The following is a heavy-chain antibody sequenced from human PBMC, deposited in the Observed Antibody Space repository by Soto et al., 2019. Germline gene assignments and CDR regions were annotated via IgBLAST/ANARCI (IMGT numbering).Heavy chain of an antibody. J-gene: IGHJ4*02. V-gene: IGHV4-39*01. CDR2: IYYSGST. Sequence: QLQLQESGPGLVKPSETLSLTCTVSGGSISSSSYYWGWIRQPPGKGLEWIGSIYYSGSTYYNPSLKSRVTISVDTSKNQFSLKLSSVTAADTAVYYCARRMAEVGATTIDYWGQGTLVTVSS. CDR1: GGSISSSSYY. CDR3: ARRMAEVGATTIDY. D-gene: IGHD1-26*01.